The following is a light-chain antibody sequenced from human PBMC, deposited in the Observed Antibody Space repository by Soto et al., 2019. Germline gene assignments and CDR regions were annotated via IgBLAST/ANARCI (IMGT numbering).Light chain of an antibody. J-gene: IGLJ3*02. CDR1: NIGGRS. Sequence: SYVLTQPPSVSVAPGQTARITCGGSNIGGRSVHWYQQKPGQAPILVVYDDRDRPSGIPERFSGSNSGNTATLTISRVEVGDEADYYCQVWDSSSDHWVFGGGTQLTVL. CDR3: QVWDSSSDHWV. CDR2: DDR. V-gene: IGLV3-21*02.